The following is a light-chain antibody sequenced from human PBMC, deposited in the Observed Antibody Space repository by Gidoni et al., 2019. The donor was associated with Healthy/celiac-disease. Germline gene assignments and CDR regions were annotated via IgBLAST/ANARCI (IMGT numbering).Light chain of an antibody. V-gene: IGLV4-69*01. CDR3: QTWGTGIQV. Sequence: SVKLTCTLSSGHSSYAIAWHQQQPEKGPRYLMKLNSDGSQLVLTQSPSGSSSGAERYLTISSLQSEDEADYYCQTWGTGIQVFGGGTKLTVL. CDR1: SGHSSYA. J-gene: IGLJ2*01. CDR2: LNSDGSQ.